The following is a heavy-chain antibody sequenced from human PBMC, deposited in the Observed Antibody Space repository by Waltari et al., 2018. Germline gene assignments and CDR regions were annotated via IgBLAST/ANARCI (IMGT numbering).Heavy chain of an antibody. CDR1: GGSLGTYY. CDR3: ARTTTRDYYYYYGMDV. V-gene: IGHV4-59*01. J-gene: IGHJ6*02. Sequence: QVQLPESGPGLVKPSETLSLPCTGSGGSLGTYYCRWSRQHPGKGLEWIGYIHYSGSTNYNPSLKSRVTISVDTSKNQFSLKLSSVTAADTAVYYCARTTTRDYYYYYGMDVWGQGTTVTVSS. CDR2: IHYSGST. D-gene: IGHD1-26*01.